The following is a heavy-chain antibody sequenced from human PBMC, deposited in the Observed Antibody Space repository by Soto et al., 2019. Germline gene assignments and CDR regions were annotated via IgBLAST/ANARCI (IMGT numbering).Heavy chain of an antibody. D-gene: IGHD3-3*01. CDR2: IYPSDSDT. J-gene: IGHJ4*02. Sequence: GESPKISCKGSGYNFAGYWIAWVRQMPGKGLELMGIIYPSDSDTRYRPSFQGQVTISADKSISSAYLQWSSLRASDTAMYYCARGGVSTRTFDYWGQGTTVTVSS. CDR3: ARGGVSTRTFDY. CDR1: GYNFAGYW. V-gene: IGHV5-51*01.